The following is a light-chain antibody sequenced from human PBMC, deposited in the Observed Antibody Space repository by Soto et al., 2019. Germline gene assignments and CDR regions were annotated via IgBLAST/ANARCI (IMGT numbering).Light chain of an antibody. J-gene: IGKJ5*01. CDR2: GAS. CDR1: QGISSS. Sequence: IQLSQSPSSLSASVGERVTLACRASQGISSSLAWYQQKPGKAPKLLIYGASTLQSGVPSRFSGSGSGTDFTLTISNLQPEDFATYYCQQLNSYLPITFGQGTRLEIK. V-gene: IGKV1-9*01. CDR3: QQLNSYLPIT.